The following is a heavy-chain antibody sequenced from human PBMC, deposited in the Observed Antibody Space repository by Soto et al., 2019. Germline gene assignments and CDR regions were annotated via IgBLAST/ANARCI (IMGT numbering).Heavy chain of an antibody. D-gene: IGHD3-16*01. CDR1: GFTFSGYY. CDR2: ISSSSSTI. Sequence: QVQLVESGGGLVKPGGSLRLSCAASGFTFSGYYMSWIRQAPGKGLEWVSYISSSSSTIYYADSVKGRFTISRDNAKNALYTQMNYLRAEDTAVYCGASIGLGAYCMDVWGKGTTVTVSS. CDR3: ASIGLGAYCMDV. J-gene: IGHJ6*03. V-gene: IGHV3-11*01.